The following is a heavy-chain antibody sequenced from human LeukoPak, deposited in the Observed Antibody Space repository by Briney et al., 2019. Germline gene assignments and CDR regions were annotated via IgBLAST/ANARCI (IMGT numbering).Heavy chain of an antibody. Sequence: ASVKVSCKASGYTFTSYDINWVRQATGQGLEWMGWMNPNSGNTGYAQKFQGRVTMTRNTSISTAYMELSSLRSEDTAVYYCAGDPDYGGYSRFDYWGQGALVTVSS. CDR2: MNPNSGNT. J-gene: IGHJ4*02. CDR3: AGDPDYGGYSRFDY. CDR1: GYTFTSYD. D-gene: IGHD4-23*01. V-gene: IGHV1-8*01.